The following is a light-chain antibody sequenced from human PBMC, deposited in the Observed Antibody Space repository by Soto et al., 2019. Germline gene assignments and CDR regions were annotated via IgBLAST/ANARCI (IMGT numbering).Light chain of an antibody. CDR1: QSLLHSNGYTY. CDR3: MQSLQIPQT. J-gene: IGKJ1*01. Sequence: DIVMTQSPLSLPVTPGEPASISCRSSQSLLHSNGYTYLDWYLQKPGQSPQLLIYLGSNRASGVPDRFSGSGSGTDFTLKISRVEAEDVGVYYCMQSLQIPQTSGQGTKVEIE. V-gene: IGKV2-28*01. CDR2: LGS.